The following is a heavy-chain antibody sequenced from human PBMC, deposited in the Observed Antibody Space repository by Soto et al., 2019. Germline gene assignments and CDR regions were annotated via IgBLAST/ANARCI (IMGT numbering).Heavy chain of an antibody. D-gene: IGHD3-16*01. V-gene: IGHV4-59*01. Sequence: QVQLQESGPGLVKPSETLSLTCTVSGGSISSYYWSWIRQPPGKGLEWIGYIYYSGSTNYNPSLKSRVTISVDTSKNQFSLKLSSVTAADTAVYYFARISILTDWFDPWGQGTLVTVSS. CDR3: ARISILTDWFDP. J-gene: IGHJ5*02. CDR2: IYYSGST. CDR1: GGSISSYY.